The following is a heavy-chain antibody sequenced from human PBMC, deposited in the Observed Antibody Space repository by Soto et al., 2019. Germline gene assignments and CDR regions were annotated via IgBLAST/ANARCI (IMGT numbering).Heavy chain of an antibody. CDR2: ISGSGGST. Sequence: EVQLLESGGGLVQPGGSLRLSCAASGFTFSSYAMSWVRQAPGKGLEWVSSISGSGGSTYYVDSVKDRFTISRDNSKSTLYLQMNSLRADDTAVYYCAKDKADTAMAYFDYWGQGTLVTVSS. D-gene: IGHD5-18*01. V-gene: IGHV3-23*01. CDR3: AKDKADTAMAYFDY. CDR1: GFTFSSYA. J-gene: IGHJ4*02.